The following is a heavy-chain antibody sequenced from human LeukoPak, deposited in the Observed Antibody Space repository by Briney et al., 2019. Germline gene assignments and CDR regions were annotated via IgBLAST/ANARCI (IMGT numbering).Heavy chain of an antibody. V-gene: IGHV1-24*01. CDR1: GYTLTELS. D-gene: IGHD4-11*01. Sequence: ASVTVSCTVSGYTLTELSMHWVRQAPGKGLEWMGGFDPEDGETIYAQKFQGRVTMTEDTSTDTAYMELSSLRSEDTAVYYCATGYSNYAGSYFDYWGQGTLVTVSS. CDR3: ATGYSNYAGSYFDY. J-gene: IGHJ4*02. CDR2: FDPEDGET.